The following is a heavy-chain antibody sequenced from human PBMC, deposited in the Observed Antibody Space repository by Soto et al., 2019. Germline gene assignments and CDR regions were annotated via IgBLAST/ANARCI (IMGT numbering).Heavy chain of an antibody. Sequence: QVQLVHSGAEVKKTGASVKVSCRASAGTFTRYNINWLRQAPGHGPEWLVRIIPVIGVADSAQRFQGRVTIAADTYTSIVYVDMTSLRSEDTAFYYCGRSGLTGPGILSTWGQRSMVSVSS. J-gene: IGHJ5*02. CDR2: IIPVIGVA. D-gene: IGHD3-22*01. CDR3: GRSGLTGPGILST. CDR1: AGTFTRYN. V-gene: IGHV1-69*02.